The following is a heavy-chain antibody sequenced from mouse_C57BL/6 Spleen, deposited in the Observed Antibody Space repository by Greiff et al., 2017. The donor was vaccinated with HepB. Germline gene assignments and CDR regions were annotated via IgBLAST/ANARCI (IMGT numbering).Heavy chain of an antibody. D-gene: IGHD1-1*01. CDR3: ATDPNYCGSSLDD. CDR1: GYAFSSYW. J-gene: IGHJ2*01. CDR2: IYPGDGDT. V-gene: IGHV1-80*01. Sequence: VQLQQSGAELVKPGASVKISCKASGYAFSSYWMNWVKQRPGKGLEWIGQIYPGDGDTNYNGKFKGKATLTADKSSSTAYMQLSSLTSEDSAVYFCATDPNYCGSSLDDWGQGTTLTVSS.